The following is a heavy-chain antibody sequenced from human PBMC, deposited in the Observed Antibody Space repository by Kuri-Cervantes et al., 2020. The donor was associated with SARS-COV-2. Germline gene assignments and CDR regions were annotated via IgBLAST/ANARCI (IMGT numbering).Heavy chain of an antibody. CDR2: TSDSGANT. CDR3: ARTRGNYCVSDY. J-gene: IGHJ4*02. D-gene: IGHD1-26*01. CDR1: GFTFSNYA. Sequence: GGPLRLSWTASGFTFSNYALTWVRQAPGKGLEWVSVTSDSGANTYYADSVKGRFTISRDNSKNTVHLQMNSLRAEDTALYYCARTRGNYCVSDYWGQGTLVTVSS. V-gene: IGHV3-23*01.